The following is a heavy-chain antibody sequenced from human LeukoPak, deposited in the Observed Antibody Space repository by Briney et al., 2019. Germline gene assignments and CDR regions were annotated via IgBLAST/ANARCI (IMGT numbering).Heavy chain of an antibody. CDR2: IFHSGIA. J-gene: IGHJ6*03. D-gene: IGHD3-16*01. V-gene: IGHV4-38-2*01. CDR3: GRAGFGTAYNRFYYYMDV. Sequence: SETLSLTCAVSNYPITSDYYWVWIRQPPGQGLEWVGQIFHSGIAHYNPSLKSRVTMSVDTSRSQFSVNLNSVTAADTAVYFCGRAGFGTAYNRFYYYMDVWGKGTTVTVSS. CDR1: NYPITSDYY.